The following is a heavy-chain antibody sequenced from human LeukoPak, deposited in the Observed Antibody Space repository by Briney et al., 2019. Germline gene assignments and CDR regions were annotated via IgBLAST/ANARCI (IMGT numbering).Heavy chain of an antibody. CDR3: ARDRTQWLRGPFDR. CDR2: VYYSGST. Sequence: SETLSLTCSVSGGSISSYYWNWIRQPPGKGLEWIGYVYYSGSTNYNPSLKSRVTISVDTSKNQFSLKLRSVTAADTAVYYCARDRTQWLRGPFDRWGQGTLVTVSS. CDR1: GGSISSYY. V-gene: IGHV4-59*01. J-gene: IGHJ5*02. D-gene: IGHD6-19*01.